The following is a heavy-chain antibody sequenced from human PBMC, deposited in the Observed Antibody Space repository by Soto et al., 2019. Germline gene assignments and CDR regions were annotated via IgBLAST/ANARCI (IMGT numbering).Heavy chain of an antibody. D-gene: IGHD3-16*01. V-gene: IGHV2-5*02. CDR2: IYWDDDK. CDR1: GFSLSTSGVG. Sequence: QITLKESGPPLVKPTQTLTLTCTYSGFSLSTSGVGVGWIRQPPGKALEWLALIYWDDDKRYSPSLKSRLTITKDKSKNPVVPTMTNMDPVDTATYYCAHKGDGFRGFKYWGQGTLVTVSS. CDR3: AHKGDGFRGFKY. J-gene: IGHJ4*02.